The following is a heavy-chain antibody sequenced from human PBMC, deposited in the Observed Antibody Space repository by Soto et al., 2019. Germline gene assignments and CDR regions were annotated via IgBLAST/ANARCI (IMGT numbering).Heavy chain of an antibody. D-gene: IGHD4-4*01. CDR2: ISAYNGNT. CDR3: ARGGLALDSSYWYFDL. CDR1: GYTFTSYG. Sequence: GASVKVSCKASGYTFTSYGISWVRQAPGQGLEWMGWISAYNGNTNYAQKLQGRVTMTTDTSTSTAYMELRSPRSDDTAVYYCARGGLALDSSYWYFDLWGRGTLVTVSS. J-gene: IGHJ2*01. V-gene: IGHV1-18*01.